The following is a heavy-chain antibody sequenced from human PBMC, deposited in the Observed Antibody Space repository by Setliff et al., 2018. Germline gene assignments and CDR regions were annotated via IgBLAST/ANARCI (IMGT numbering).Heavy chain of an antibody. Sequence: ASVKVSCKTSGFSFTTYGITWVRQAPGQGLEWMGWISAYNGNTDSAQKFQGRVTMTTDTSTSTAYMELRSLGSDDTAVYYCARDSPTVVTHLRVFDIWGQGTRVTVSS. CDR3: ARDSPTVVTHLRVFDI. V-gene: IGHV1-18*01. D-gene: IGHD4-17*01. CDR1: GFSFTTYG. J-gene: IGHJ3*02. CDR2: ISAYNGNT.